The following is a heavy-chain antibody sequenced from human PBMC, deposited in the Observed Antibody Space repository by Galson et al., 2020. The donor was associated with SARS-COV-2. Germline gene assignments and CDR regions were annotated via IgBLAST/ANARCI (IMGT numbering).Heavy chain of an antibody. CDR1: GGAITNSRYY. V-gene: IGHV4-39*01. Sequence: SETLSLTCSVSGGAITNSRYYWSWIRQSPGKGLEWLGGIYYAGFTFYNPSLKSRVTISVDTSNNQFSLKLSSVTAADTAMFYCARSRYYDTTDFLAFFDFWGQGAPVTVSS. CDR2: IYYAGFT. J-gene: IGHJ4*02. CDR3: ARSRYYDTTDFLAFFDF. D-gene: IGHD3-22*01.